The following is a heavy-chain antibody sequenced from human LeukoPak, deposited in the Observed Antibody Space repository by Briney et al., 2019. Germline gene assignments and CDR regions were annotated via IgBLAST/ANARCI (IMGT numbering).Heavy chain of an antibody. J-gene: IGHJ4*02. V-gene: IGHV3-23*01. D-gene: IGHD2-15*01. CDR1: GFSFSNYA. CDR3: AKMTGVVVAATPDY. CDR2: ISGSGGST. Sequence: GGSLRLSCAASGFSFSNYAMSWVRQAPGKGLEWVSTISGSGGSTYYADSVRGRFTISRDNSKNTLYLQMNSLRAEDTAVYYCAKMTGVVVAATPDYWGQGTLVIVSS.